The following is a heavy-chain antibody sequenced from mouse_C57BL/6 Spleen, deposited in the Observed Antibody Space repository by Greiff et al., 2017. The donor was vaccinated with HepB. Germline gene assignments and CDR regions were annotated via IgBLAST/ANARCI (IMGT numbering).Heavy chain of an antibody. CDR3: ARGSSYRLYYFDY. D-gene: IGHD1-1*01. V-gene: IGHV5-4*03. Sequence: EVMLVESGGGLVKPGGSLKLSCAASGFTFSSYAMSWVRQTPEKRLEWVATISDGGSYTYYPDNVKGRFTISRDNAKNNLYLQMSHLKSEDTAMYYGARGSSYRLYYFDYWGQGTTLTVSS. CDR1: GFTFSSYA. J-gene: IGHJ2*01. CDR2: ISDGGSYT.